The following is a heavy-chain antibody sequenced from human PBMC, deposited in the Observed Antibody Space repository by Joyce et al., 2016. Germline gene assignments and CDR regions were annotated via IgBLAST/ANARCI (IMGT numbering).Heavy chain of an antibody. CDR1: GYIFTTYG. D-gene: IGHD3-22*01. CDR3: ARDIHYYNSSGYYWGAFDI. CDR2: ISAHHGNT. Sequence: QVQLVQSGSEVKKPGASVEVSCKAYGYIFTTYGISWVRQAPGQGFEWMGWISAHHGNTKYAQKFQGRVTMTIDTSTSTAYMELESLRSDDTAVYYCARDIHYYNSSGYYWGAFDIWGQGTMVSVSS. V-gene: IGHV1-18*01. J-gene: IGHJ3*02.